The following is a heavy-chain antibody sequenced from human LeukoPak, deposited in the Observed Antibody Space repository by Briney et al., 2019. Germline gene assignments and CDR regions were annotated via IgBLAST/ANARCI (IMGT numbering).Heavy chain of an antibody. J-gene: IGHJ4*02. CDR1: GYTLTELS. CDR3: ATDYSGYDYFDY. CDR2: FDPEDGET. Sequence: ASVKVSCKVSGYTLTELSMHWVRQAPGKGLEWMGGFDPEDGETIYAQKFQGRVTTTEVTSTDTAYMELSSLRFEDTAVYYCATDYSGYDYFDYWGQGTLVTVSS. D-gene: IGHD5-12*01. V-gene: IGHV1-24*01.